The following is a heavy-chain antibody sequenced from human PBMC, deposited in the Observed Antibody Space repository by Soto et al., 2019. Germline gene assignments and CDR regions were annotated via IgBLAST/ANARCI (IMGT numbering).Heavy chain of an antibody. Sequence: QVQLQESGPGLVKSSQTPSLTCTVSGGSISSDGNYWSWIRQHPGKGLEWIGYIYYSGSTNYNPSLKSRVTISVDTSKNQFSLKLNSVTAADTAVYYCARARMVRGIIYYYGMDVWGQGTTVTVSS. CDR2: IYYSGST. CDR1: GGSISSDGNY. CDR3: ARARMVRGIIYYYGMDV. J-gene: IGHJ6*02. D-gene: IGHD3-10*01. V-gene: IGHV4-31*03.